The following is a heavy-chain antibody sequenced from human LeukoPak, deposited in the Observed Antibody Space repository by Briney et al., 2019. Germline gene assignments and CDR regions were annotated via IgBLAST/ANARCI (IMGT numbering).Heavy chain of an antibody. V-gene: IGHV3-23*01. CDR3: AKILDWSRGYYFDY. Sequence: GGSLRLSCTASGFTFGDYAMSWVRQAPGKGLEWVSAINGGGTTYYGDSVKGRFTISRDNSKNTLYLQINSLRVEDTAVYYCAKILDWSRGYYFDYWGQGTLVTVSS. CDR2: INGGGTT. J-gene: IGHJ4*02. CDR1: GFTFGDYA. D-gene: IGHD3/OR15-3a*01.